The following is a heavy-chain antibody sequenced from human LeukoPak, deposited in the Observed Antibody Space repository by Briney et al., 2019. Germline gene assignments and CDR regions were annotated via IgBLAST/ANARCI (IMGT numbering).Heavy chain of an antibody. V-gene: IGHV3-23*01. CDR2: ISGSGGST. CDR1: GFTFSDYE. CDR3: AKDGGVWFGESIDY. J-gene: IGHJ4*02. Sequence: GGSLRLSCAASGFTFSDYEMNWVRQAPGKGLEWVSAISGSGGSTYYADSVKGRFTISRDNFKNTLYLQMNSLRVEDTAVYYCAKDGGVWFGESIDYWGQGTLVTVSS. D-gene: IGHD3-10*01.